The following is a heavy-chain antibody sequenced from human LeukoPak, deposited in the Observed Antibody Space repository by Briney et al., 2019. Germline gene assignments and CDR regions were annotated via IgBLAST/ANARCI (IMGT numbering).Heavy chain of an antibody. CDR1: GYTFTGSY. Sequence: GASVRVSCKASGYTFTGSYMHWVRQAPGQGLEWMGWINPNSGDTNYAQRFQGAVTMTRDTSISTAYMELSRLTSDDTAVYYCARGTGWYHFGYWGQGTPVTVSS. CDR3: ARGTGWYHFGY. D-gene: IGHD6-19*01. V-gene: IGHV1-2*02. J-gene: IGHJ4*02. CDR2: INPNSGDT.